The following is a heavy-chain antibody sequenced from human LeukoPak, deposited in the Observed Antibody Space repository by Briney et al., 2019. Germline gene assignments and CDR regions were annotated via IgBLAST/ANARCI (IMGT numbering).Heavy chain of an antibody. Sequence: GGSLRLSCAASGFTFSTYYMNWVRQAPGKGLEWVSSISTSSSYIYYADSVKGRFTISRDNAKNSLYLQINSLRAEDTAIYFCATGAYCDHWGQGTLVTVSS. J-gene: IGHJ4*02. CDR3: ATGAYCDH. CDR2: ISTSSSYI. V-gene: IGHV3-21*04. CDR1: GFTFSTYY.